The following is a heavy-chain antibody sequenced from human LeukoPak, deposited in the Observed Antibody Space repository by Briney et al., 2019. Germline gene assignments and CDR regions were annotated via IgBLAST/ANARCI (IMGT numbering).Heavy chain of an antibody. V-gene: IGHV3-30-3*01. J-gene: IGHJ4*02. CDR3: AGNWNYDY. CDR1: GFTFSSSV. CDR2: ISYAGSNK. Sequence: GGSLRLSCAASGFTFSSSVMHWVRQTPGKGLEWVAAISYAGSNKYYADSVKGRFTISRDNSKDTLYLQMNSVRAEDTAVYYCAGNWNYDYWGQGTLVTVSS. D-gene: IGHD1-7*01.